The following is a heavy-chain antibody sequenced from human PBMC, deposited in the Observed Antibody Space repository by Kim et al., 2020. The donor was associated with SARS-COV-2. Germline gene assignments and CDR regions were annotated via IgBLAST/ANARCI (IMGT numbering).Heavy chain of an antibody. V-gene: IGHV3-73*01. CDR1: GFTFSGSA. CDR3: TSDYKLVPAARGLWSYYYYYMDV. Sequence: GGSLRLSCAASGFTFSGSAMHWVRQASGKGLEWVGRIRSKANSYATAYAASVKGRFTISRDDSKNTAYLQMNSLKTEDTAVYYCTSDYKLVPAARGLWSYYYYYMDVWGKGTTVTVSS. J-gene: IGHJ6*03. CDR2: IRSKANSYAT. D-gene: IGHD2-2*01.